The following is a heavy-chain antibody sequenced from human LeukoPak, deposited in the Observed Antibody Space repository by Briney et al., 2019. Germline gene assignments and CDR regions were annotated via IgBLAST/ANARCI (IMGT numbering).Heavy chain of an antibody. D-gene: IGHD3-10*01. CDR2: INPSGGST. V-gene: IGHV1-46*01. J-gene: IGHJ5*02. Sequence: ASVKVSCKASGYTFTSSYMHWVRQAPGQGLEWMGIINPSGGSTSYAQKFQGRVTMTRDMSTSTVYMELSSLRSEDTAVYYCARSPPFGETKGLFDPWGQGTLVTVSS. CDR1: GYTFTSSY. CDR3: ARSPPFGETKGLFDP.